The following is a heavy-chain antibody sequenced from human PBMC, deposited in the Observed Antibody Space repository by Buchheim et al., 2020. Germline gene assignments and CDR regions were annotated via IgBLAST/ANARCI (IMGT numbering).Heavy chain of an antibody. Sequence: EVQMVESGGGLVQPGGSPRLSCAASGFTFSNYAMSWVRQAPGKGLEWVSTISGSGNFPYYTDSVNGRFTISRDNSKNTLYLPMNSLRAEDAAVYYCAKDYKWLAGSYYFYYGMDVWGQGTT. CDR2: ISGSGNFP. CDR3: AKDYKWLAGSYYFYYGMDV. V-gene: IGHV3-23*04. D-gene: IGHD6-19*01. CDR1: GFTFSNYA. J-gene: IGHJ6*02.